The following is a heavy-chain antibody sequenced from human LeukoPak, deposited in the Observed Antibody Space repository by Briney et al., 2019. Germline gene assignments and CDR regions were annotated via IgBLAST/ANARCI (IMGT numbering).Heavy chain of an antibody. CDR2: ISGSGGST. D-gene: IGHD6-19*01. CDR3: AKDRGIAVAGVRLDY. J-gene: IGHJ4*02. V-gene: IGHV3-23*01. CDR1: GFTFSSYA. Sequence: GGSLRLSCAASGFTFSSYAMSWVRQAPGKGLEWVSAISGSGGSTYYADSVKGRFTISRDNSKNTLYLRMNSLRAEDTAVYYCAKDRGIAVAGVRLDYWGQGTLVTVSS.